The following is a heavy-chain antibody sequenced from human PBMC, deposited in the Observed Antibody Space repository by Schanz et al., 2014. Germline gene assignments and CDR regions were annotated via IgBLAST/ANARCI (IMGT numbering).Heavy chain of an antibody. J-gene: IGHJ3*02. CDR2: ISGGGGTT. CDR1: GFTFSSYS. CDR3: AKSDAFDI. V-gene: IGHV3-23*04. Sequence: EVHLVESGGGLVQPGGSLRLSCTASGFTFSSYSMNWVRQAPGKGLEWVSAISGGGGTTYYADSVKGRFTISRDNAKNTLYLQMNSLRAEDTAVYYCAKSDAFDIWGQGTLVTVSS.